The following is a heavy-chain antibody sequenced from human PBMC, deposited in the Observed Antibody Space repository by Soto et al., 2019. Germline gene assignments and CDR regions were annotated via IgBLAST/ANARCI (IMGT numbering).Heavy chain of an antibody. D-gene: IGHD6-6*01. CDR3: ARYRIAAQICWFDP. CDR2: TYYRSRWYN. J-gene: IGHJ5*02. CDR1: GDSVSSNSAA. V-gene: IGHV6-1*01. Sequence: PSQTLSLTCAISGDSVSSNSAAWNWIRQSPSRGLEWLGRTYYRSRWYNDYAVSVKGRITIKTDRSRNQFSLQLISVTPEDTAVYYCARYRIAAQICWFDPWGQRTLVTVSS.